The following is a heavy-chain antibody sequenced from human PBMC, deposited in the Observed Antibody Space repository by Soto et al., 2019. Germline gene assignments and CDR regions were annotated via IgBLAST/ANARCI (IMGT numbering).Heavy chain of an antibody. Sequence: PSETLSLTCTVSGSSLSYGGYYRSWLRQQPGKGLEWIGYVYFTGTTYYNPSLKSRLSLSVATSKNQFFLKLSSVTAADTAVYYCARGIQIAVAGSCNWFDPWGQGTLVTVSS. J-gene: IGHJ5*02. CDR3: ARGIQIAVAGSCNWFDP. V-gene: IGHV4-31*03. CDR2: VYFTGTT. D-gene: IGHD6-19*01. CDR1: GSSLSYGGYY.